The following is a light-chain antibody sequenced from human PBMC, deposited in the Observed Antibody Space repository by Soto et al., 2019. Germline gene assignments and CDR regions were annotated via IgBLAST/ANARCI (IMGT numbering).Light chain of an antibody. Sequence: QSALTQPRSVSGSPGQSVTISCTGTSSDVGGYNYVSWYQQHPGKAPKLMIYDVSERPSGVPDRFSGSKSGNTASLTISGLQAEDEADYYCCSYAGSYLRIFGGGTKVTVL. CDR2: DVS. CDR1: SSDVGGYNY. V-gene: IGLV2-11*01. CDR3: CSYAGSYLRI. J-gene: IGLJ2*01.